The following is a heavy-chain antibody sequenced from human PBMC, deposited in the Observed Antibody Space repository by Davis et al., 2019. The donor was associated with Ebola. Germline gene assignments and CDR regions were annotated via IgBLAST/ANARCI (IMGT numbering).Heavy chain of an antibody. CDR1: GYSFSTYG. V-gene: IGHV1-18*04. J-gene: IGHJ4*02. CDR2: ISAFKGKT. CDR3: ARSTYDILIDFDF. Sequence: ASVKVSCKAFGYSFSTYGISWVRQAPGHGLEWMGWISAFKGKTHYAQKFQGRMTLTTDTSTSTAYMELESLGSDDTAVYYCARSTYDILIDFDFWGQGTLVTVSS. D-gene: IGHD3-9*01.